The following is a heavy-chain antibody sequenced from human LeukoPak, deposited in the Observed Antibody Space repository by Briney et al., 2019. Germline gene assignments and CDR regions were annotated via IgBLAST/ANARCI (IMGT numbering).Heavy chain of an antibody. CDR2: MNPNSGNT. V-gene: IGHV1-8*01. CDR1: GYTFTSYD. J-gene: IGHJ6*03. D-gene: IGHD3-10*01. Sequence: ASVKVSCKASGYTFTSYDINWVRQATGQGLEWMGWMNPNSGNTGYAQKFQGRVTMTTDTSTSTAYMELRSLRSDDTAVYYCALTRGGDYYMDVWGKGTTVTISS. CDR3: ALTRGGDYYMDV.